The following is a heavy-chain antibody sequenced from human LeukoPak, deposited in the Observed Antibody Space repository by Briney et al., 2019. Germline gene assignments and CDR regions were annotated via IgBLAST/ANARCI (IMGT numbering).Heavy chain of an antibody. D-gene: IGHD3-22*01. CDR1: GGSISSSSYY. CDR3: ARDRPYYYDSSGYYSDY. V-gene: IGHV4-39*07. CDR2: IYYSGST. Sequence: SETLSLTCTVSGGSISSSSYYWGWIRQPPGKGLEWIGSIYYSGSTYYNPSLKSRVTISVDTSKNQFSLKLSSVTAADTAVYYCARDRPYYYDSSGYYSDYWGQGTLVTVSS. J-gene: IGHJ4*02.